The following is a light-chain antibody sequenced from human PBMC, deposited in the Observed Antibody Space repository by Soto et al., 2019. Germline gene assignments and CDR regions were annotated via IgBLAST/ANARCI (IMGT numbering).Light chain of an antibody. V-gene: IGKV3D-20*02. CDR1: QSLSNNY. J-gene: IGKJ1*01. Sequence: IVLTQSPGTLSLSPGERATLSCRASQSLSNNYLAWYQQKPGQAPRLLIYRASNRATGIPDRFSGSGSGTEFTLTISSLQSEDFAVYYCQQRDNWPWTFGQGTKVDIK. CDR3: QQRDNWPWT. CDR2: RAS.